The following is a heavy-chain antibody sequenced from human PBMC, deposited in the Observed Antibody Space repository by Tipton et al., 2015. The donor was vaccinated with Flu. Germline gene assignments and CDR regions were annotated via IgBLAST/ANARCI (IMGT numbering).Heavy chain of an antibody. Sequence: SLRLSCAASGFTFSSYEMNWVRQAPGKGLEWVSYISSSGSTIYYADSVKGRFTISRDNAKNSLYLQMNSLRAEDTAVYYCARERYGSGSYFGLDDAFDIWGQGTMVTVSS. CDR2: ISSSGSTI. D-gene: IGHD3-10*01. CDR1: GFTFSSYE. CDR3: ARERYGSGSYFGLDDAFDI. J-gene: IGHJ3*02. V-gene: IGHV3-48*03.